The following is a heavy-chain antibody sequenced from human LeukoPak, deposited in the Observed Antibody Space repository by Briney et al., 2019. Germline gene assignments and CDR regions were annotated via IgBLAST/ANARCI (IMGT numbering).Heavy chain of an antibody. Sequence: GGSLRLSCPASGFTFSSYGMHWVRQAPGKGLEWVSVIYSGGSTYYADSVKGRFTISRDNSKNTLYLQMNSLRAEDTAVYYCARAWGQQQLVLFSHWGQGTLVTVSS. CDR1: GFTFSSYG. CDR3: ARAWGQQQLVLFSH. D-gene: IGHD6-13*01. J-gene: IGHJ4*02. V-gene: IGHV3-NL1*01. CDR2: IYSGGST.